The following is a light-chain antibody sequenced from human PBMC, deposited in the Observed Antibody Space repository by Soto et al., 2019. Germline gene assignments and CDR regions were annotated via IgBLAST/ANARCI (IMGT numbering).Light chain of an antibody. J-gene: IGKJ1*01. V-gene: IGKV1-5*01. CDR3: QQYKSSST. Sequence: DIQMTQSPSTLSASVGDRVTVTCRASQSINGWLAWYQQKPGKAPKLLIYDASSLHSGVPSRFTGSGFGTEFTLTITSLQPDDFGVYYCQQYKSSSTFGQGTKVDIK. CDR1: QSINGW. CDR2: DAS.